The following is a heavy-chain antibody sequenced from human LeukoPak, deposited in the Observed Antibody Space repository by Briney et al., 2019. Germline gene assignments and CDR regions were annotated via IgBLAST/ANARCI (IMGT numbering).Heavy chain of an antibody. CDR3: ARVVDSSGRDY. CDR2: INSDGRST. V-gene: IGHV3-74*01. D-gene: IGHD3-22*01. J-gene: IGHJ4*02. CDR1: GLTFSSYW. Sequence: GGSLRLSCAASGLTFSSYWMRWVSQAPGKGLSWVSRINSDGRSTTYADSAKGRFTISRDTARNTLCLQMTSPRAEDTAVYYWARVVDSSGRDYWGQGTLVTVSS.